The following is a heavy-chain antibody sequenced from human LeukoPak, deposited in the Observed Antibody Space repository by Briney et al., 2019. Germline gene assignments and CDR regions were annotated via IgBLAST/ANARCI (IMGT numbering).Heavy chain of an antibody. Sequence: PSETLSLSCAVYGESLSTYYLTWIRQPPGKGLEWVGEITHSGSTNYSPSLKSRVTISVDTSKNQFSLKLSSVIAADTAVYYCARHTWTGTTSYYYYMDVWGKGTTVTVSS. CDR1: GESLSTYY. V-gene: IGHV4-34*01. CDR2: ITHSGST. CDR3: ARHTWTGTTSYYYYMDV. J-gene: IGHJ6*03. D-gene: IGHD1-1*01.